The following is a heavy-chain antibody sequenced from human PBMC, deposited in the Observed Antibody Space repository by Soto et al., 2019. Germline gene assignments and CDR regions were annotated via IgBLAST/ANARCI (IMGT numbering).Heavy chain of an antibody. CDR1: GFTFSSYW. CDR2: INSDGSST. D-gene: IGHD6-19*01. J-gene: IGHJ3*02. CDR3: ASTSGWYGGFGFAFDI. V-gene: IGHV3-74*01. Sequence: EVQLVESGGDLVQPGGSLRLSCAASGFTFSSYWMHWVRQAPGKGLVWVSRINSDGSSTSYADSVKGRFTISRDNAKNTLYLQMNSLRAEDTAVYYCASTSGWYGGFGFAFDIWGQGTMVTVSS.